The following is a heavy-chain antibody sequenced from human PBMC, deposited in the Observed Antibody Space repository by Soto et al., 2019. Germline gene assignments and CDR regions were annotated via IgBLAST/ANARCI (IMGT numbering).Heavy chain of an antibody. J-gene: IGHJ4*02. CDR1: GGSFSGYY. CDR2: INHSGST. CDR3: ARGRGSYYDSSGYPVDY. D-gene: IGHD3-22*01. Sequence: SETLSLTCAVYGGSFSGYYWSWIRQPPGKGLEWIGEINHSGSTNYNPSLKSRVTISVDTSKNQFSLKLSSVTAADTAVYYCARGRGSYYDSSGYPVDYWGQRTLVTVSS. V-gene: IGHV4-34*01.